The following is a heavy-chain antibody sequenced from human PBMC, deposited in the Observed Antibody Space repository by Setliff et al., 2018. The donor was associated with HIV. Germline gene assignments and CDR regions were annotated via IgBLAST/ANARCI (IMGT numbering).Heavy chain of an antibody. J-gene: IGHJ1*01. V-gene: IGHV7-4-1*02. CDR2: INTKTGNP. CDR3: ARVGVDSQEYFQH. CDR1: GYTFTTYS. D-gene: IGHD3-3*01. Sequence: ASVKVSCKASGYTFTTYSTNWVRQAPGQGLEWMGWINTKTGNPTYAQGFTGRFVFSLDTSVSTAYLQINSLKAEDTAIYYCARVGVDSQEYFQHWGQGTLVTVSS.